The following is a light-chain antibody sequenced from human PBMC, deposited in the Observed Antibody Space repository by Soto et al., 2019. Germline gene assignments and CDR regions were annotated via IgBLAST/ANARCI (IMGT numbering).Light chain of an antibody. J-gene: IGLJ1*01. CDR1: SSSIGAGYE. CDR3: QSYDKRLTAYV. CDR2: GNG. Sequence: QSVLAQPPSVSGAPGQRVTISCSVTSSSIGAGYEVHWYHQLPGTAPKLVVSGNGNRPSGVPDRLPASKSGTSASLAITGLQAEDEGHYYCQSYDKRLTAYVFGTGTKVTVL. V-gene: IGLV1-40*01.